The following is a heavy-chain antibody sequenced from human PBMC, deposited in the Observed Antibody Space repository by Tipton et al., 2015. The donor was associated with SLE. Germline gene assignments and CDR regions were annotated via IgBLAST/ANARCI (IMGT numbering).Heavy chain of an antibody. Sequence: SLRLSCAASGFTFSSYSMNWVRQAPGKGLEWVSYISSSSSTIYYADSVKGRFTISRDNAKNSLYLQMNSLRAEDTAVYYCASGYYYDSSGADYWGQGTLVTVSS. CDR1: GFTFSSYS. D-gene: IGHD3-22*01. V-gene: IGHV3-48*01. J-gene: IGHJ4*02. CDR3: ASGYYYDSSGADY. CDR2: ISSSSSTI.